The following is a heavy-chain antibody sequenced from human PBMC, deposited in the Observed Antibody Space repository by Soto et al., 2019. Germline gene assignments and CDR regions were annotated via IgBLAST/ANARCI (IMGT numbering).Heavy chain of an antibody. J-gene: IGHJ6*02. D-gene: IGHD1-7*01. CDR3: ARNGITGTTSSFYYAMDV. CDR1: GFTFSSYS. Sequence: GGSLRLSCAASGFTFSSYSINWVRQAPGKGPEWISFISSSSITIYYADSVKGRFTTSRDNARNSLSLQMNSLRDDDTAVYYFARNGITGTTSSFYYAMDVWGQGTTVTVSS. V-gene: IGHV3-48*02. CDR2: ISSSSITI.